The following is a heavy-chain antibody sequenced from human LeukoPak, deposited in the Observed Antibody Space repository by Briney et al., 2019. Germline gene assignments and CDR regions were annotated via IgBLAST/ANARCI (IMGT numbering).Heavy chain of an antibody. CDR1: GFTLSNYA. V-gene: IGHV3-30*14. J-gene: IGHJ5*02. Sequence: GTSLRLSCAGSGFTLSNYAMHWVRQAPGKGLEWVAVISYDGNDKYHADSVKGRFTISRDNSRDTLYLQMNSLRPEDTAVYYCARERPNYYDSSGYYLSWGQGTLVTVSS. CDR2: ISYDGNDK. CDR3: ARERPNYYDSSGYYLS. D-gene: IGHD3-22*01.